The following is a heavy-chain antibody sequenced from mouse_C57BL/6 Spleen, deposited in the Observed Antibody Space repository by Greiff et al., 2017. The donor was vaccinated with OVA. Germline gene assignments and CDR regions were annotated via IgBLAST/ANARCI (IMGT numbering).Heavy chain of an antibody. J-gene: IGHJ2*01. Sequence: QVQLQQSGAELAKPGASVKLSCKASGYTFTSYWMQWVKQRPGQGLEWIGEIDPSDSYTNYNQKFKGKATLTVDTSSSTAYMQLSSLTSEDSAVYYCARFNYSNYWGQGTTLTVSS. CDR2: IDPSDSYT. CDR1: GYTFTSYW. V-gene: IGHV1-50*01. CDR3: ARFNYSNY. D-gene: IGHD2-5*01.